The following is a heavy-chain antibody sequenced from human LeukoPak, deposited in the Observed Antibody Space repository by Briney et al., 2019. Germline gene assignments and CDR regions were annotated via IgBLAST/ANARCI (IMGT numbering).Heavy chain of an antibody. Sequence: SETLSLTCDVSGDSITSSNWWSWVRQPPGKGLEWIGEIYHSGDTTFTNFNPSLKSRVTISVDKSRNQFSLKVISVTAADTAVYYCAKRLAYSSFRFDCWGQGTLVTVSS. CDR2: IYHSGDTTFT. J-gene: IGHJ4*02. V-gene: IGHV4/OR15-8*01. D-gene: IGHD6-6*01. CDR3: AKRLAYSSFRFDC. CDR1: GDSITSSNW.